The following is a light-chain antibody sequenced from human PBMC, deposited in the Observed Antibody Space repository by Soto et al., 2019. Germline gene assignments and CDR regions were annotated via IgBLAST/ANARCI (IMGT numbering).Light chain of an antibody. V-gene: IGKV3-15*01. Sequence: EIVMTQSPATLSVSPGERATLSCRASQSVNDNLAWYQQKPGQAPRLLIYAASTRATGIPARCSGSGSGTEFTLTVSTLQSEDFAVDYCQQYETWPPLTFGGGTKVEIK. CDR1: QSVNDN. CDR2: AAS. CDR3: QQYETWPPLT. J-gene: IGKJ4*01.